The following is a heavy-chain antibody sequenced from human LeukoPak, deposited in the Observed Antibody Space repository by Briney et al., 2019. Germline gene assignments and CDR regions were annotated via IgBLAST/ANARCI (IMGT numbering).Heavy chain of an antibody. CDR2: SGTDGDR. V-gene: IGHV3-23*01. J-gene: IGHJ4*02. Sequence: GGSLRLSCAASVFSFSSTAMNWVRQAPGKGLEWVSASGTDGDRYYADSVQGRFTISRDNSRNTLYLQLTSLRADDTAVYYCAKNTPGTYPFDYWGQGTLVTVSP. D-gene: IGHD6-13*01. CDR3: AKNTPGTYPFDY. CDR1: VFSFSSTA.